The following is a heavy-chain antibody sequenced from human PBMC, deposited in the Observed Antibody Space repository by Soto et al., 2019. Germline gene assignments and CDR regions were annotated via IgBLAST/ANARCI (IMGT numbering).Heavy chain of an antibody. V-gene: IGHV4-59*08. CDR3: ARTSRFYGDEVFDAFDI. CDR2: IYYSGST. CDR1: GGSISSYY. D-gene: IGHD4-17*01. Sequence: KTSETLSLTCTVSGGSISSYYWSWIRQPPGKGLEWIGYIYYSGSTNYNPSLKSRVTISVDTSKNQFSLKLSSVTAADTAVYYCARTSRFYGDEVFDAFDIWGQGTMVTVSS. J-gene: IGHJ3*02.